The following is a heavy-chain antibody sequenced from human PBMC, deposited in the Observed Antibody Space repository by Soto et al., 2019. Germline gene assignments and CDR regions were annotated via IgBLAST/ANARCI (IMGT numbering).Heavy chain of an antibody. V-gene: IGHV4-39*01. D-gene: IGHD1-26*01. J-gene: IGHJ4*02. CDR1: GGSISSSSYY. CDR2: IYYSGST. CDR3: ARVGATTDY. Sequence: SETLSLTCTVSGGSISSSSYYWGWIRQPPGKGLEWIGSIYYSGSTYYNPSLKSRVTISVDTSKNQFSLKLSSVTAADTAVYYCARVGATTDYWGQGTLVTVYS.